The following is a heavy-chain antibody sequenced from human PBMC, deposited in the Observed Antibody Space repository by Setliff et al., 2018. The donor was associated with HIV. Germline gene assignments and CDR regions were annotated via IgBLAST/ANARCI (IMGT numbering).Heavy chain of an antibody. V-gene: IGHV3-48*01. Sequence: GGSLRLSCEASGFPLYTYDMNWVRQAPGKALEWISFISHGGATKYYADSVKGRFTISRDNAKNSPYLVMNSLRADDTATYYCARDRLTSARYWTSDYWGQGTLVTVSS. CDR2: ISHGGATK. CDR3: ARDRLTSARYWTSDY. J-gene: IGHJ4*02. CDR1: GFPLYTYD. D-gene: IGHD2-8*02.